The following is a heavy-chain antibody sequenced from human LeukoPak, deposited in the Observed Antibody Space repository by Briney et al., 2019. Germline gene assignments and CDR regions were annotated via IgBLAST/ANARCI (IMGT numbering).Heavy chain of an antibody. CDR1: GGPFSHYY. Sequence: SETLSLTCAVSGGPFSHYYWTWIRQPPGKGLEWIGEINESGSTSNDPSLKSRVTISVDTSKNHFSLNLTSVTAADAAVYYCASRIGRYLYYFGMDVWGQGTTVTVSS. CDR2: INESGST. CDR3: ASRIGRYLYYFGMDV. D-gene: IGHD1-26*01. J-gene: IGHJ6*02. V-gene: IGHV4-34*01.